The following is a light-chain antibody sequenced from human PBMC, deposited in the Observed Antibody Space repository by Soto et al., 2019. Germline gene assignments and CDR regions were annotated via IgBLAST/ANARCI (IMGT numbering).Light chain of an antibody. CDR3: QHRGRWPRT. J-gene: IGKJ2*01. CDR1: QSVNDY. V-gene: IGKV3-11*01. Sequence: EIVLTQSPATLSLSPGERATLSCRASQSVNDYLAWYQQKPGQAPRLLIYGASNMATGIPLRFSGSGSGTDFTLTISSLEPEDFAVYYCQHRGRWPRTFGQGTKLQIK. CDR2: GAS.